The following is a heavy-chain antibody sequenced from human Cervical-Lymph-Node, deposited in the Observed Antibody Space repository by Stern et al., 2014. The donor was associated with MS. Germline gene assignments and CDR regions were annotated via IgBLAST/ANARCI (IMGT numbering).Heavy chain of an antibody. J-gene: IGHJ4*02. D-gene: IGHD2-15*01. V-gene: IGHV3-74*02. CDR2: INREGIAT. CDR3: TKDTLGPEDF. Sequence: EVQLVQSGCGLDQPGGTLKVSCEASGFTFTNYWMHWVRPAPGKGLVWVARINREGIATNQADSVKGRFSISRDSAKNTLYLEMNSLGAEVYAVAYCTKDTLGPEDFWGQGVSVTVSS. CDR1: GFTFTNYW.